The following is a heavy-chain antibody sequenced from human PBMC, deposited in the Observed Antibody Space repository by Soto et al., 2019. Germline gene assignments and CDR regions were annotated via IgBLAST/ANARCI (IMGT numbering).Heavy chain of an antibody. J-gene: IGHJ4*02. V-gene: IGHV4-39*01. CDR2: IFHSGST. D-gene: IGHD3-9*01. Sequence: SETLSLTCIVSGGSISTTNDYWAWIRQPPGKGLEWIASIFHSGSTFYNPSLKSRLTISVDPSKNQFSLKLSSVTAADTAVYYCASSAVDGTYYFDYRGQGTLVTVS. CDR3: ASSAVDGTYYFDY. CDR1: GGSISTTNDY.